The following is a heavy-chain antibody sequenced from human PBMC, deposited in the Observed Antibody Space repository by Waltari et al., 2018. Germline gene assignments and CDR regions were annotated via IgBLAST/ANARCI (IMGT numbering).Heavy chain of an antibody. CDR3: ARDSPYISGSFDY. CDR1: GGSISSSY. Sequence: QVQLQESGPGLVKPSETLSLTCTVSGGSISSSYWSWIRQPAGKGLEWIGRMYTSGSTNYNPSLKSRVTTSIDTSKNHFSLKLSSVTAADTALYYCARDSPYISGSFDYWGQGTLVTVSS. D-gene: IGHD6-19*01. CDR2: MYTSGST. J-gene: IGHJ4*02. V-gene: IGHV4-4*07.